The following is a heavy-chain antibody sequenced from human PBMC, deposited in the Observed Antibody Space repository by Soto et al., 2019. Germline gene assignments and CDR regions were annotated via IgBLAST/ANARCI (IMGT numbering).Heavy chain of an antibody. CDR3: ARDYRPPWFDP. J-gene: IGHJ5*02. D-gene: IGHD3-16*02. CDR2: IKQDGSEK. CDR1: GFTFSSYW. V-gene: IGHV3-7*03. Sequence: GGSLRLSCAASGFTFSSYWMSWVRQAPGKGLEWVANIKQDGSEKYYVDSVKGRFIISRDNAKNSLYLQMNSLRAEDTAVYYCARDYRPPWFDPWGQGTLVTVSS.